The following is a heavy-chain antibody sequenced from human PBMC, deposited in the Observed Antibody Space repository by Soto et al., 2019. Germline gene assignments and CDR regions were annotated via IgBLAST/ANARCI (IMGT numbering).Heavy chain of an antibody. D-gene: IGHD2-15*01. V-gene: IGHV4-31*03. CDR3: ARAACGGSCYYHYYYYGMDV. J-gene: IGHJ6*02. Sequence: PSETLSLTCTVSGGSISSGGYYWSWIRQHPGKGLEWIGYIYYSGSTYYNPSLKSRVTISVDTSKDQFSLKLSSVTAADTAVYYCARAACGGSCYYHYYYYGMDVWGQGTTVTVS. CDR2: IYYSGST. CDR1: GGSISSGGYY.